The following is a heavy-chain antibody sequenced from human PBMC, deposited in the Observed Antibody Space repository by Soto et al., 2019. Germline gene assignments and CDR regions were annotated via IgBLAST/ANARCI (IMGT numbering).Heavy chain of an antibody. V-gene: IGHV3-21*01. Sequence: PGGSLRLSCAASGFTVSSNYMSWVRQAPGKGLEWVSSISSSSSYIYYADSVKGRFTISRDNAKNSLYLQMNSLRAEDTAVYYCARDLFNQLLFFGFQTQQYYFDYWGQGTLVTVSS. CDR3: ARDLFNQLLFFGFQTQQYYFDY. D-gene: IGHD2-2*01. J-gene: IGHJ4*02. CDR1: GFTVSSNY. CDR2: ISSSSSYI.